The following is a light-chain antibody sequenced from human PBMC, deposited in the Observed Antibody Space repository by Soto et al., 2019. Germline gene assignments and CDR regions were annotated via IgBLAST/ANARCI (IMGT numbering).Light chain of an antibody. Sequence: QSVLTQPPSVSGAPGQRVTISCTGSSSNIGAGYDVHWYQQLPGTAPKLLIYANNNRPSGVPDRFSGSRSGTSASLAITGLQAGDEADYYCQSYDSSLSGVLFGGGTKLTVL. CDR1: SSNIGAGYD. CDR3: QSYDSSLSGVL. V-gene: IGLV1-40*01. CDR2: ANN. J-gene: IGLJ2*01.